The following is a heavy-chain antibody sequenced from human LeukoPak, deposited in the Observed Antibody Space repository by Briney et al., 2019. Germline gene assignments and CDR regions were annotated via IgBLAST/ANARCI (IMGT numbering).Heavy chain of an antibody. J-gene: IGHJ6*02. Sequence: GGCLRLSCTGSVFIFDTHTLTWVRQAPGKGLEWVASISGSGDSTNYGDSVKGRFTIPRDNFKRTVHLEMSNLRADDTAMYYCVRRAAVRGMDFWGLGTTVMVSS. D-gene: IGHD1-14*01. CDR1: VFIFDTHT. V-gene: IGHV3-23*01. CDR3: VRRAAVRGMDF. CDR2: ISGSGDST.